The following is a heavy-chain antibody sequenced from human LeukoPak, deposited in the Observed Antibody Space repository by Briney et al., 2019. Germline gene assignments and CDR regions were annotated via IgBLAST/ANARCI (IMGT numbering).Heavy chain of an antibody. CDR3: AGGRGSPYYVEAFHV. J-gene: IGHJ3*01. V-gene: IGHV4-4*07. Sequence: SSETLSLTCTVSGDSMGSYYWSFIRQPAGKGLEWIGRIHTSGTTWYNASLKSRVTMSVDASKNQISLKLSSVTAADTAVYYCAGGRGSPYYVEAFHVWGHGTMVTVSS. D-gene: IGHD3-3*01. CDR2: IHTSGTT. CDR1: GDSMGSYY.